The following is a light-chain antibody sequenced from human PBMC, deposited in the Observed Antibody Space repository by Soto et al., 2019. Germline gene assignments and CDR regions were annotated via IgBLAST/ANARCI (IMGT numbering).Light chain of an antibody. J-gene: IGKJ1*01. CDR2: AST. Sequence: EIALTQSPGTLSLSPGERATLSCRASQSVSSSYLAWYQQKPGQAPRLLFYASTSRAAGIPNRSSGSGSRAFFILTISMLEPDVVAVYYCQQYGSSPWTFGQGTKVEIK. CDR3: QQYGSSPWT. CDR1: QSVSSSY. V-gene: IGKV3-20*01.